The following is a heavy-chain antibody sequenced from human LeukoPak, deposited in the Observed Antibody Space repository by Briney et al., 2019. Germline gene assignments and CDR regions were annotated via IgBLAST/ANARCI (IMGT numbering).Heavy chain of an antibody. Sequence: PGGSLRLSCAASGFTFSSYGMHWVRQAPGKGLEWVAVIWYDGSNKYYADSVKGRFTISRDNSKNTLYLQMNSLRAEDTAVYYCAREGAAAGTGYWFDPWGQGALVTVS. CDR2: IWYDGSNK. D-gene: IGHD6-13*01. V-gene: IGHV3-33*01. CDR1: GFTFSSYG. CDR3: AREGAAAGTGYWFDP. J-gene: IGHJ5*02.